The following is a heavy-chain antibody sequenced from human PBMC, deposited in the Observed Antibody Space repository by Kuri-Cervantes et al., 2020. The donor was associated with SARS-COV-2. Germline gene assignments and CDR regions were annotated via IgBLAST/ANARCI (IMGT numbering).Heavy chain of an antibody. Sequence: GGSLRLSCAASGFTFSSYSMNWVRQAPGKGLEWVSSISSSSSYIYYADSVKGRFTISRDNAKNSLYLQMNSLRAEDTAVYYCARDPYSSSWYRYYYGMDVWGQGTTVTDSS. CDR1: GFTFSSYS. CDR2: ISSSSSYI. D-gene: IGHD6-13*01. V-gene: IGHV3-21*01. J-gene: IGHJ6*02. CDR3: ARDPYSSSWYRYYYGMDV.